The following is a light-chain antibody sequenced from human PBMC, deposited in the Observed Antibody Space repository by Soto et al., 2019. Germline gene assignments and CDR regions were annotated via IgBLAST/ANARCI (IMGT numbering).Light chain of an antibody. J-gene: IGKJ1*01. Sequence: EVVLTQSPGTLSLYPAERATLSCRASQSVSSNYLAWYQQRAGQAPRLLIYGASTRTTGIPDRFSGSGSGTDFTLTISRLEPEDFAVYYCQQYGSAPRTFGQGTKV. CDR3: QQYGSAPRT. CDR2: GAS. V-gene: IGKV3-20*01. CDR1: QSVSSNY.